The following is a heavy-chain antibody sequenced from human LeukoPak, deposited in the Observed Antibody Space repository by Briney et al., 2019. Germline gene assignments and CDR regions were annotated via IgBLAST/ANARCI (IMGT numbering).Heavy chain of an antibody. Sequence: SETLSLTCTVSGGSVSSSGSYWSWIRQPPGKGLEWFAYIYYSGSTTYNPSLKSRVIISVDTSKNQFSLRLSSVTAADTAVYYCARHYGPWGQGTLVTVSS. CDR3: ARHYGP. CDR2: IYYSGST. CDR1: GGSVSSSGSY. J-gene: IGHJ5*02. V-gene: IGHV4-61*08. D-gene: IGHD3-16*01.